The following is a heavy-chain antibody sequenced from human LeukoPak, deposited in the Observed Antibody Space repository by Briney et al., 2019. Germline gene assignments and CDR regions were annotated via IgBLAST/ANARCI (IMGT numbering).Heavy chain of an antibody. Sequence: SETLTLTCTVSGGSISHYYWSWIRQSPGKGLEWIGYIYYSGTTNYNPSLKSRVTISVDTSRNQFSLQLRSVTAADTAVYYCAREDPQTTVPEGMDVWGQGTTVIVSS. CDR3: AREDPQTTVPEGMDV. J-gene: IGHJ6*02. D-gene: IGHD4-17*01. CDR2: IYYSGTT. V-gene: IGHV4-59*01. CDR1: GGSISHYY.